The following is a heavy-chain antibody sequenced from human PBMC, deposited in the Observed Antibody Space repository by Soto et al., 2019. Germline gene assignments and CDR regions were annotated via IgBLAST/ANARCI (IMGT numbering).Heavy chain of an antibody. CDR1: GFTFSSYA. J-gene: IGHJ6*03. V-gene: IGHV3-23*01. D-gene: IGHD4-4*01. CDR3: AKKWSPRSTVTTKNYYYYYMDV. Sequence: GGSLRLSCAASGFTFSSYAMSWVRQAPGKGLEWVSAISGSGGSTYYADSVKGRFTISRDNSKNTLYLQMNSPRAEDTAVYYCAKKWSPRSTVTTKNYYYYYMDVWGKGTTVTVSS. CDR2: ISGSGGST.